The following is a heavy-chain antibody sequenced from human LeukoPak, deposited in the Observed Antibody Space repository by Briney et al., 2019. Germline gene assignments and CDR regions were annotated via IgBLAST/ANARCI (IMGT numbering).Heavy chain of an antibody. D-gene: IGHD5-18*01. Sequence: GASVKVSCKASGYTFTSYYMHWVRQAPGQGLEWMGIINPSGGSTSYAQKFQGRVTMTRDTSTSTVYMELSSLRSEDTAVYYCARDNRRYSYGSSPFFGPWGQGTLVTVSS. V-gene: IGHV1-46*01. CDR1: GYTFTSYY. J-gene: IGHJ5*02. CDR2: INPSGGST. CDR3: ARDNRRYSYGSSPFFGP.